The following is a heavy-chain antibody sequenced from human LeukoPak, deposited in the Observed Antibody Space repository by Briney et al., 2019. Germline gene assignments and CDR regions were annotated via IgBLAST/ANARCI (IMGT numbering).Heavy chain of an antibody. J-gene: IGHJ4*02. CDR2: INPNSGGT. D-gene: IGHD3-22*01. CDR1: GYTFTGYY. V-gene: IGHV1-2*02. Sequence: GASVKVSCKASGYTFTGYYMHWVRQAPGQGLEWMGWINPNSGGTNYAQKFQGRVTMTRDTSISTAYMELSRLRSDDTAVYYCALPLVPVDYYDSSGLDYWGQGTLVTVSS. CDR3: ALPLVPVDYYDSSGLDY.